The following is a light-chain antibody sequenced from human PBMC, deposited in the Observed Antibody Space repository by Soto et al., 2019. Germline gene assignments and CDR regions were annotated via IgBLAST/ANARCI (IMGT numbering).Light chain of an antibody. CDR1: QSISSW. V-gene: IGKV1-5*03. CDR2: KAS. J-gene: IGKJ1*01. Sequence: DIQMTQSPSTLSASVGDRVTITCRASQSISSWLAWYQQKPGKAPKLLIYKASSLESGVPSQFSGSGYGTEFTLTISSLQPDDFATYYCQQYNSYSGTFGQGTKVEIK. CDR3: QQYNSYSGT.